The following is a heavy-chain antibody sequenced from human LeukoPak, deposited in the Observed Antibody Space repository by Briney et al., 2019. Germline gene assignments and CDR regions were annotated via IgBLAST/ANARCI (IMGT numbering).Heavy chain of an antibody. CDR3: AKVAGYCSSTSCFYYYYYMDA. V-gene: IGHV3-23*01. CDR1: GFTFSSYA. J-gene: IGHJ6*03. Sequence: GGSLRLSCAASGFTFSSYAMSWVRQAPGKGLEWLSAISGSGGSTYYADSVKGRFTISRDTSKNTLYLQMNSLRAEDTAVYYCAKVAGYCSSTSCFYYYYYMDAWGKGTTVTVSS. CDR2: ISGSGGST. D-gene: IGHD2-2*01.